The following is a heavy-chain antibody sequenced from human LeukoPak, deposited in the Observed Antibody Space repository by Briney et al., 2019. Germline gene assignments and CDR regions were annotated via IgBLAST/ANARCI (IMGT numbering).Heavy chain of an antibody. J-gene: IGHJ5*02. D-gene: IGHD2-2*01. Sequence: EASVKVSCKASGYTFTSYDINWVRQATGQGLEWMGWMNPNSGNTGYAQKFQGRVTMTRNTSISTAYMELSSLRSDDTAVYYCARVPADCSSTSCPLFDPWGQGTLVTVSS. V-gene: IGHV1-8*01. CDR3: ARVPADCSSTSCPLFDP. CDR2: MNPNSGNT. CDR1: GYTFTSYD.